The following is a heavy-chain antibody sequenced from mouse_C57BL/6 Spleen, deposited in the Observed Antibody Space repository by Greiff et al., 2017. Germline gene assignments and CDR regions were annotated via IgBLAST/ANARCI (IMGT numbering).Heavy chain of an antibody. V-gene: IGHV1-22*01. CDR3: ARRGWSFFDY. Sequence: VQLQQSGPELVKPGASVKMSCKASGYTFTDYNMHWVKQSHGKSLEWIGYINPNNGGTSYNQKFKGKASLTVNKSSSTAYMARRSLTSEDSAVYYCARRGWSFFDYWGQGTTLTVSS. CDR2: INPNNGGT. CDR1: GYTFTDYN. D-gene: IGHD2-3*01. J-gene: IGHJ2*01.